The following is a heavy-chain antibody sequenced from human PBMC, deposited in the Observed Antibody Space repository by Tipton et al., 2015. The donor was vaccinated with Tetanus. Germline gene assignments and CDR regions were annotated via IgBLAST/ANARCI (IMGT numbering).Heavy chain of an antibody. V-gene: IGHV6-1*01. J-gene: IGHJ4*02. CDR1: GDSVSGNSAA. CDR3: ARSRGGDLDY. CDR2: TYYRSEWYY. Sequence: PGLVKPSQTLSLTCAISGDSVSGNSAAWNWIRQSPSRGLEWLGRTYYRSEWYYDYAVSVKSRITINPDTSKNQLSLQLNSVTPDDTAVHYCARSRGGDLDYWGQGTLVTVSS. D-gene: IGHD4-17*01.